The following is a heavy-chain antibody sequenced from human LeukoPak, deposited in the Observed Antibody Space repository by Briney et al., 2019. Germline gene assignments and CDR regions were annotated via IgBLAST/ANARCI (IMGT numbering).Heavy chain of an antibody. V-gene: IGHV3-43*02. J-gene: IGHJ3*02. Sequence: GGSLRLSCAASGLTFDDYAMHWVRQAPGKGLEWVSLISGDGGSTYYADSVKGRFTISRDNSKNSLYLQMNSQRTGDTALYYCAKDTGYYGSGRPDYAFDIWGQGTMVTVSS. CDR2: ISGDGGST. D-gene: IGHD3-10*01. CDR3: AKDTGYYGSGRPDYAFDI. CDR1: GLTFDDYA.